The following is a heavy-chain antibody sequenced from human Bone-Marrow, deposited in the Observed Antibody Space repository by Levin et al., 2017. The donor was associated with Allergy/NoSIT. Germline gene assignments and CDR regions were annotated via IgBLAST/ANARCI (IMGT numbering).Heavy chain of an antibody. CDR1: GASINNGDHY. Sequence: SETLSLTCSVSGASINNGDHYWSWVRQSPGKGLEWIGKIYYSGSTNYNPSLKSRVIISVETSKNQFSLKLTSVTAADTAAYFCARDDSTFCYGLFDFWGQGQLVTVSS. V-gene: IGHV4-30-4*01. CDR3: ARDDSTFCYGLFDF. CDR2: IYYSGST. J-gene: IGHJ4*02. D-gene: IGHD2-15*01.